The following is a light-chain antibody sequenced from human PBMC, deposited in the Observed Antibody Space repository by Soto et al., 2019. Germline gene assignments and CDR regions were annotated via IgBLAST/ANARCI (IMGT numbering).Light chain of an antibody. CDR2: DVS. V-gene: IGLV2-11*01. CDR1: SRDVGAYNF. Sequence: QSALTQPRSVSGSPGQSATISCTGTSRDVGAYNFVSWYQQHPGKAPKLMIYDVSKRPSGVPDRFSGSKSGNTASLTISGLQAEDEADYYCCSYAGSYTWVFGTGTKLTVL. CDR3: CSYAGSYTWV. J-gene: IGLJ1*01.